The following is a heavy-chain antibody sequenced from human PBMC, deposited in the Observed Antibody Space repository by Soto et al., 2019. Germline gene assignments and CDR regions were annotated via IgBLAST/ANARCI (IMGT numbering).Heavy chain of an antibody. CDR3: ARDYQQLGWFDP. J-gene: IGHJ5*02. Sequence: QVQLVQSGAEVKKPGSSVKVSCKASGGTFSSYAISWVRQAPGQGLEWMGGIIPIFGTANYAQKFQGRVKIPADESTSRAYMELSSLRSEDTAVYYCARDYQQLGWFDPWGQGTLVTVSS. D-gene: IGHD6-13*01. CDR2: IIPIFGTA. CDR1: GGTFSSYA. V-gene: IGHV1-69*01.